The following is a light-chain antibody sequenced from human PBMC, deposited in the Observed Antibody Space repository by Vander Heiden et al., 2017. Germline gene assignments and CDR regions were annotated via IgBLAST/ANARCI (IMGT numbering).Light chain of an antibody. V-gene: IGKV1-39*01. CDR2: AAS. CDR3: QQSDSTPYT. J-gene: IGKJ2*01. CDR1: QSISSY. Sequence: DIQMTQSPSYPSASVGDRVTITCRASQSISSYLNWYQQKPGKAPKLLIYAASSLQSGVPSRFSGSGSGTDFTLTISRLQPEDFATYYCQQSDSTPYTFGQGTKLXIK.